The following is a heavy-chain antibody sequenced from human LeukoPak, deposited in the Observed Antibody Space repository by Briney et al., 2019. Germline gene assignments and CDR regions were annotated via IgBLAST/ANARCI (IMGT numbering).Heavy chain of an antibody. D-gene: IGHD2-2*01. J-gene: IGHJ4*02. CDR2: VHYSGST. CDR3: AREVRGVAAEFGY. CDR1: GGSISSSTYY. V-gene: IGHV4-61*01. Sequence: SETLSLTCTVSGGSISSSTYYWGWIRQPPGKGLEWIGYVHYSGSTNYNSSLKSRVTISVDTSKNQFSLKLSSVTAADTAVYYCAREVRGVAAEFGYWGQGTLVTVSS.